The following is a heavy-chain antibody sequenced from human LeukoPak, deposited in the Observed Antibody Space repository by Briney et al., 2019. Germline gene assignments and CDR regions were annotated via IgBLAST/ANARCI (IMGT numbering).Heavy chain of an antibody. J-gene: IGHJ4*02. V-gene: IGHV4-59*01. CDR1: GGSISSYY. D-gene: IGHD4-17*01. CDR2: IYYSGST. Sequence: PSETLPLTCTVSGGSISSYYWSWIRQPPGKGLEWIGYIYYSGSTIYNPSLKSRVTISVDTSKNQFSLKLSSVTAADTAVYYCARYGDYVFDLWGQGTLVTVSS. CDR3: ARYGDYVFDL.